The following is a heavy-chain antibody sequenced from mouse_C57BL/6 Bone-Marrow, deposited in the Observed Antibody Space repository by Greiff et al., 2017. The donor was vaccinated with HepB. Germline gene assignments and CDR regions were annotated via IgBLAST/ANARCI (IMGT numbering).Heavy chain of an antibody. J-gene: IGHJ4*01. CDR1: GYTFTNYW. Sequence: QVQLKESGAELVRPGTSVKMSCKASGYTFTNYWIGWAKQRPGHGLEWIGDIYPGGGDTNYNEKFKGKATLTADKSSSTAYMQFSSLTSEDAAIYYFARIYDYDGGYAMDYWGQGTSVTVSS. V-gene: IGHV1-63*01. D-gene: IGHD2-4*01. CDR2: IYPGGGDT. CDR3: ARIYDYDGGYAMDY.